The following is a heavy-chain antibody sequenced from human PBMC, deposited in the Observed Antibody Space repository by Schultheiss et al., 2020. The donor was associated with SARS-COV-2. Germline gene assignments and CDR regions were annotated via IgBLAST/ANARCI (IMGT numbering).Heavy chain of an antibody. CDR2: ISAYNGNT. D-gene: IGHD6-13*01. Sequence: ASVKVSCKASGYTFTSYGISWVRQAPGQGLEWMGWISAYNGNTNYAQTFQDRVTMTTDTSTSTAYMELRSLRSDDTAVYYCARGPIGAAGNWDFDYWGQGTLVTVSS. CDR1: GYTFTSYG. V-gene: IGHV1-18*01. J-gene: IGHJ4*02. CDR3: ARGPIGAAGNWDFDY.